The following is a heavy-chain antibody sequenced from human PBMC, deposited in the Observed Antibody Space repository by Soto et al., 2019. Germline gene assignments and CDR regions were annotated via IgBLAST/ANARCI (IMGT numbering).Heavy chain of an antibody. CDR1: GGSISMYY. V-gene: IGHV4-59*01. CDR2: IYYSGST. D-gene: IGHD2-2*01. CDR3: AREIVLVPTNWFAP. Sequence: SETLSLTCTVSGGSISMYYWSWIRQPPGKGLEWIGYIYYSGSTNYNPSLKSRVTISVDTSKNQFSLTLSSVTAADTAVYDCAREIVLVPTNWFAPWGKGPLVTVSS. J-gene: IGHJ5*02.